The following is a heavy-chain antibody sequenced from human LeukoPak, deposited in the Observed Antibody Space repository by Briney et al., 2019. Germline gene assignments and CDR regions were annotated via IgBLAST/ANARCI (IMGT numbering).Heavy chain of an antibody. CDR2: INHSGST. CDR1: GGSFSGYY. D-gene: IGHD3-3*01. J-gene: IGHJ6*03. V-gene: IGHV4-34*01. Sequence: PSETLSLTCAVYGGSFSGYYWSWIRQPPGKGLEWIGEINHSGSTNYNPSLKSRVTISVDASKNQFSLKLSSVTAADTAVYYCARRVGVVTGYYYYMDVWGKGTTVTVSS. CDR3: ARRVGVVTGYYYYMDV.